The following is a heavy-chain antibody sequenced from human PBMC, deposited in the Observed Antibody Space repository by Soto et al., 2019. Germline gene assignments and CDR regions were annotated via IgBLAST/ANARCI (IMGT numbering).Heavy chain of an antibody. CDR3: ARGRSFYDFWSGYYWFDY. CDR2: INHSGST. D-gene: IGHD3-3*01. V-gene: IGHV4-34*01. Sequence: QVQLQQWGAGLLKPSETLSLTCAVYGGSFSGYYWSWIRQPPGKGLEWIGEINHSGSTNYNPSLKSRVTIAVDTSKNQFSLKLSSVTAADTAVYYCARGRSFYDFWSGYYWFDYWGQGTLVTVSS. J-gene: IGHJ4*02. CDR1: GGSFSGYY.